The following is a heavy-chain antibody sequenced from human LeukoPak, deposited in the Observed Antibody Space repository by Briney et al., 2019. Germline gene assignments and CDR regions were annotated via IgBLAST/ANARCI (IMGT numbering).Heavy chain of an antibody. CDR3: ARTTEAHSWRTRYYDYYMDV. CDR1: GGSISSYY. D-gene: IGHD6-13*01. Sequence: ASETLSLTCTVSGGSISSYYWSWIRQPPGKGLEWIGYIYYSGSTNYNPSLKSRVTISVDTSKNQFSLKLSSVTAADTAVYYCARTTEAHSWRTRYYDYYMDVWGKGTTVTVSS. CDR2: IYYSGST. J-gene: IGHJ6*03. V-gene: IGHV4-59*01.